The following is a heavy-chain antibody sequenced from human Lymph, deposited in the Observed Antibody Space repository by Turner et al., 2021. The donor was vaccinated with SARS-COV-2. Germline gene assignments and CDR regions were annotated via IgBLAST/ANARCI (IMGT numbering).Heavy chain of an antibody. CDR2: IKTKTDGGKT. Sequence: EVQLLASGGGLVKPGGSLRLSCAASGFTFSNAWMTWVRQAPGKGLEWVGRIKTKTDGGKTDYAAPVKGRFTISRDDSKNTLYLQMNSLKTEDTAVYYCTTHSAPDYWGQGTLVTVSS. J-gene: IGHJ4*02. V-gene: IGHV3-15*01. CDR1: GFTFSNAW. CDR3: TTHSAPDY. D-gene: IGHD6-13*01.